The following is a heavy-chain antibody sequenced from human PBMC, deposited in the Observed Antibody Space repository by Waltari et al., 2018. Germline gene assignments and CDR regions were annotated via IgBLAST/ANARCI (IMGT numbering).Heavy chain of an antibody. CDR3: AKTMTTVTAGYYGMDV. V-gene: IGHV1-3*01. CDR2: INDSNGNT. J-gene: IGHJ6*02. CDR1: GYTYPSYA. D-gene: IGHD4-17*01. Sequence: QVQLVQSGAEVKKPGASVKVSCKASGYTYPSYAMHWVRHAPGQRLEWMGWINDSNGNTKYSQKFQGRVTITRDTSASTAYMELSSLRSEDTAVYYCAKTMTTVTAGYYGMDVWGQGTTVTVSS.